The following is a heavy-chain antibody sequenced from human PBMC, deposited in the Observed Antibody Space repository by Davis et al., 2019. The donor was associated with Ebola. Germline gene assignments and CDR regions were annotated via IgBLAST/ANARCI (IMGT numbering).Heavy chain of an antibody. D-gene: IGHD4-17*01. CDR2: TYSDGRT. J-gene: IGHJ3*02. Sequence: PGGSLRLSCAASGFTVSSSYMTWVRQAPGEGLEWVSVTYSDGRTSYADAVKGRFTISRDNSKNTLYLQMNSLRAEDTAVYYCSGGGDGDYSLDAFDIWGQGTMVTVSS. V-gene: IGHV3-53*05. CDR1: GFTVSSSY. CDR3: SGGGDGDYSLDAFDI.